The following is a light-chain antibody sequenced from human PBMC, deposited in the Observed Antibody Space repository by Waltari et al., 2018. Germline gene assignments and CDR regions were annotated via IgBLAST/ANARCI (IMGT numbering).Light chain of an antibody. CDR3: QQYWSFPLT. V-gene: IGKV1-16*02. J-gene: IGKJ4*01. CDR2: AAS. CDR1: QGIRNY. Sequence: TQLTQSPSSPSASVGDRVTITCRASQGIRNYLAWFQQKPGRAPTPLIYAASTLQSGVPSKFSGSGSGTDFTLTINSLQPEDFASYYCQQYWSFPLTFGGGTKVEMK.